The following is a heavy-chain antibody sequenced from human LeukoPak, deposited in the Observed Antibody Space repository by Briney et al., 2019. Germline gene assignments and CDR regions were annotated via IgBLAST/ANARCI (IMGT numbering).Heavy chain of an antibody. CDR2: ISWNSGNI. CDR3: AKEYSSGWYVLDY. V-gene: IGHV3-9*01. D-gene: IGHD6-19*01. Sequence: PGGSLRLSCAASGFTFDDYAMHWVRQAPGKGLEWVSGISWNSGNIGYADSVKGRFTISRDNAKNSLYLQMNSLRAEDTALYYCAKEYSSGWYVLDYWGQGTLVTVSS. J-gene: IGHJ4*02. CDR1: GFTFDDYA.